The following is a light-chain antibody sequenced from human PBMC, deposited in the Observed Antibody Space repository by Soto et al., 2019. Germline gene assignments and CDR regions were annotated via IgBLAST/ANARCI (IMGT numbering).Light chain of an antibody. CDR1: QSVSGK. V-gene: IGKV3-15*01. J-gene: IGKJ1*01. CDR3: HQYNNWPRT. CDR2: DAS. Sequence: EIVMTQSPDTLSLSPGERATLSCRASQSVSGKLAWYQHRPGQAPRLLIYDASIRATGIPARFSGSASGTVFTLNISSLQSEDFAIYYCHQYNNWPRTVGQGTKVEIK.